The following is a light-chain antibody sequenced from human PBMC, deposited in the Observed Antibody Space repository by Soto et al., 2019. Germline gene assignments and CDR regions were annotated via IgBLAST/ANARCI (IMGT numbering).Light chain of an antibody. J-gene: IGKJ2*01. V-gene: IGKV3-20*01. CDR2: GAS. CDR1: QSVSSTY. Sequence: EIVLTQSPGILSLSPGERATLSCRASQSVSSTYLAWYQQKPGQAPRLLIYGASSRATDIPDRFSGSGSGTDVTLTISRLEPEDFAVYYCQQYRSSPPYTFGQGTKLEIK. CDR3: QQYRSSPPYT.